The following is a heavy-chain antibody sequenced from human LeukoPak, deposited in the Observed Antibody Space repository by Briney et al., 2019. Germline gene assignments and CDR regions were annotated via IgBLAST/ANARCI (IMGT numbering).Heavy chain of an antibody. D-gene: IGHD4-17*01. CDR3: ASAHYGDYVSDY. CDR2: IYYSGST. V-gene: IGHV4-59*12. Sequence: KPSETLSLTCTVSGGSISNYYWSWIRQPPGKGLEWIGYIYYSGSTNYNPSLKSRVTISVDKSKNQFSLKLSSVTAADTAVYYCASAHYGDYVSDYWGQGTLVTVSS. J-gene: IGHJ4*02. CDR1: GGSISNYY.